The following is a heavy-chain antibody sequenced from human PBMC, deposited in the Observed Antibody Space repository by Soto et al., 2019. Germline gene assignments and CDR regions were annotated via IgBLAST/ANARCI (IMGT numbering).Heavy chain of an antibody. V-gene: IGHV1-8*01. Sequence: QVQLVQSGAEVKKPGASVKVSCKASGYTFTSYDINWVRQATGQGLEWMGWMNPNSGNTGYAQKFQGRVTMTRNTSTSTASMELGSLKSEDTAVYYCARVRDAVAARLDFDYCGQGTMVTVSS. CDR3: ARVRDAVAARLDFDY. D-gene: IGHD6-6*01. J-gene: IGHJ4*02. CDR2: MNPNSGNT. CDR1: GYTFTSYD.